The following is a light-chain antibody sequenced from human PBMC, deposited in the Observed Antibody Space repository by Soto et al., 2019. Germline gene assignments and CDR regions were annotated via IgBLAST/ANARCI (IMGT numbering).Light chain of an antibody. CDR2: DAS. J-gene: IGKJ5*01. CDR3: QQRSNCLIT. V-gene: IGKV3D-11*01. CDR1: QGVSSY. Sequence: EIVLTQSPATLSLSPGERATLSCRASQGVSSYLAWYQHKPGQATRLLSYDASNIATGIPARFSVIGPGTDFTLTISSLEPEDFSVYYCQQRSNCLITFGQGTRLEIK.